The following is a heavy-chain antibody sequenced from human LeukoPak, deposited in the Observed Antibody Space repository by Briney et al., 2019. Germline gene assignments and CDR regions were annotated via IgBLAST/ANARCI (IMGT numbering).Heavy chain of an antibody. CDR2: ISYDGSNK. CDR3: ACTYYYDRGAF. D-gene: IGHD3-22*01. J-gene: IGHJ3*01. Sequence: GGSLRLSCAASGFTFSSYGMHWVRQAPGKGLEWVAVISYDGSNKYYADSVKGRFTISRDNSKNTLYLQMNSLRAEDTAVYYCACTYYYDRGAFWGQGTMVTVSS. CDR1: GFTFSSYG. V-gene: IGHV3-30*03.